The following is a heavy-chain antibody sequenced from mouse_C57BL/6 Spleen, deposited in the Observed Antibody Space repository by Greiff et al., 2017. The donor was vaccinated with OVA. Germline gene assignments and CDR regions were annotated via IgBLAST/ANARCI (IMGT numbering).Heavy chain of an antibody. D-gene: IGHD2-1*01. V-gene: IGHV5-9-1*02. CDR3: TREGIYYGNYSFDY. CDR1: GFTFSSYA. CDR2: ISSGGDYI. Sequence: DVMLVESGEGLVKPGGSLKLSCAASGFTFSSYAMSWVRQTPEQRLEWVAYISSGGDYIYYADTVKGRFTMSRDNARNPLYLQMSSLKSDDTAMYYCTREGIYYGNYSFDYWGQGTTLTVSS. J-gene: IGHJ2*01.